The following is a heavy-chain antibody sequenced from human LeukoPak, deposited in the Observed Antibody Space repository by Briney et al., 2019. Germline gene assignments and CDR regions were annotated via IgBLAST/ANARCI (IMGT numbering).Heavy chain of an antibody. CDR3: ARVRVTFGGVIVDAFDI. Sequence: GASVKVSCKASGYTFTSHGISWVRQAPGQGLEWMGWISTYNGNTNYAQKLQGRVTMTTDTSTSTAYMELRSLRSDDTAVYYCARVRVTFGGVIVDAFDIWGQGTMVTVSS. D-gene: IGHD3-16*02. V-gene: IGHV1-18*01. CDR1: GYTFTSHG. CDR2: ISTYNGNT. J-gene: IGHJ3*02.